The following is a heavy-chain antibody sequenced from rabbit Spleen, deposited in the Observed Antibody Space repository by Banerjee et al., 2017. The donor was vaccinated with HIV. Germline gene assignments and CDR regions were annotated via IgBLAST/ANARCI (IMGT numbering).Heavy chain of an antibody. Sequence: QSLEESGGDLVKPGASLTLTCTASGFSFSSSDYICWVRQAPGKGLEWISCIAGSSGGFTYSATWAKGRFTISKTSSTTVTLQMTSLTVADTATYFCARDTGSSFSTYGMDLWGQGTLVTVS. CDR3: ARDTGSSFSTYGMDL. J-gene: IGHJ6*01. CDR1: GFSFSSSDY. D-gene: IGHD8-1*01. CDR2: IAGSSGGFT. V-gene: IGHV1S40*01.